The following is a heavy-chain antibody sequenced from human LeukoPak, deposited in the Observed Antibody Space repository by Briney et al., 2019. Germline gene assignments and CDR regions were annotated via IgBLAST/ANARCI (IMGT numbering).Heavy chain of an antibody. J-gene: IGHJ5*02. CDR1: GGSFSGYY. D-gene: IGHD2-15*01. CDR2: INHSGGT. Sequence: SETLSLTCAVYGGSFSGYYWSWIRQPPGKGLEWIGEINHSGGTNYNPSLKSRVTISVDTSKNQFSLKLSSVTAADTAVYYCARYVVAATQYNWFDPWGQGTLVTVSS. CDR3: ARYVVAATQYNWFDP. V-gene: IGHV4-34*01.